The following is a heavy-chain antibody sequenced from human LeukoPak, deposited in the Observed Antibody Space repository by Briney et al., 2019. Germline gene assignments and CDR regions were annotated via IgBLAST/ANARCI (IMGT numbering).Heavy chain of an antibody. CDR2: IYHSGST. D-gene: IGHD2-15*01. Sequence: LSLPCAVSGGSISSGGYSWSWIRPPPGKGLEWIGYIYHSGSTYYNPSLKSRVTISVDRSKNQFSLKLSSVTAADTAVYYCAAYCSGGSCYSPWFDRWGQGTLVTVSS. J-gene: IGHJ5*02. CDR3: AAYCSGGSCYSPWFDR. CDR1: GGSISSGGYS. V-gene: IGHV4-30-2*01.